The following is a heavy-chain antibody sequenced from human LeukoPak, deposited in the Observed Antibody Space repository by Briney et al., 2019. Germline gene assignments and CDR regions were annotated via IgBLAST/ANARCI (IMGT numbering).Heavy chain of an antibody. CDR3: VRVGYTNYGIDY. J-gene: IGHJ4*02. D-gene: IGHD4-11*01. CDR2: ISGSGDRI. V-gene: IGHV3-23*01. CDR1: GLTFSSYA. Sequence: GGSLRLSCAASGLTFSSYAMSWVRQAPGRGLEWVSGISGSGDRINYADSVKGRFTISRDNSKNTLYLQMNSLRADDTAVYYCVRVGYTNYGIDYWGQGTLVTVSS.